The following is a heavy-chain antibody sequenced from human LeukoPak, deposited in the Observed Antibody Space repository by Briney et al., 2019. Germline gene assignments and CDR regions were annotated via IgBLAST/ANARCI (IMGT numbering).Heavy chain of an antibody. D-gene: IGHD2-15*01. J-gene: IGHJ6*02. CDR2: ISYDGSNK. Sequence: PGGSLRLSCAASGFTFSSYAMHWVRQAPGKGLEWVAVISYDGSNKYYADSVKGRFTISRDNSKNTLYLQMNSLGAEDTAVYYCAREGIYGMDVWGQGTTVTVSS. V-gene: IGHV3-30-3*01. CDR1: GFTFSSYA. CDR3: AREGIYGMDV.